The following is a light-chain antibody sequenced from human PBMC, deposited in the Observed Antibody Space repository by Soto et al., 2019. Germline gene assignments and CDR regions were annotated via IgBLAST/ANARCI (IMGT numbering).Light chain of an antibody. J-gene: IGKJ2*02. V-gene: IGKV1-13*02. CDR1: RGVSSA. Sequence: AIQLTQSPSSLSASVGDRVTITCRASRGVSSALAWYQQIPGQAPKLLIYDASSLDSGVPSRFSGSGSGTDFTLTISILQPEDFATYYCQQFNSYPRTFGQGTKLEIK. CDR2: DAS. CDR3: QQFNSYPRT.